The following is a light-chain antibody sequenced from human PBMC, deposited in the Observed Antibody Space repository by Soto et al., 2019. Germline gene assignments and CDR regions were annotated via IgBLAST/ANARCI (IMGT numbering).Light chain of an antibody. Sequence: EIVLTQSPATLSLSPGERATLSCRASQSVSSYLAWYQQKPGQAPRLLIYDAFNRATGIPARCSRSAYGTDFTFSISILVRADFAVYYWQKLSNWHLSFGPGTKVDIK. CDR2: DAF. V-gene: IGKV3-11*01. CDR1: QSVSSY. J-gene: IGKJ3*01. CDR3: QKLSNWHLS.